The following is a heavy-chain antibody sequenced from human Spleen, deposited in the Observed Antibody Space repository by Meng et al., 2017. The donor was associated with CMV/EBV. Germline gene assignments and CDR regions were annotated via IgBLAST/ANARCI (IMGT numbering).Heavy chain of an antibody. CDR2: INHSGST. D-gene: IGHD3-10*01. J-gene: IGHJ3*02. Sequence: SETLSLTCAVYGGSFSGYYWSWIRQPPGKGLEWIGEINHSGSTNYNPSLKSRVTISVDTSKNQFSLKLSSVTAADTAAYYCARTHFYYGSGRNFDIWGQGTMVTVSS. CDR1: GGSFSGYY. V-gene: IGHV4-34*01. CDR3: ARTHFYYGSGRNFDI.